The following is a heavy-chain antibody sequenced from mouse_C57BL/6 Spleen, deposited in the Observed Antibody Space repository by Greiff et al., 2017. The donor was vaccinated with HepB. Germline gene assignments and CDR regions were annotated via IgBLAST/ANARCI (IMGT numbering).Heavy chain of an antibody. CDR1: GYTFTGYW. CDR2: ILPGSGST. V-gene: IGHV1-9*01. Sequence: LQESGAELMKPGASVKLSCKATGYTFTGYWIEWVKQRPGHGLEWIGEILPGSGSTNYNEKFKGKATFTADTSSNTAYMQLSSLTTEDSAIYYGERRPVYYGKKGYMDYWGQGTSVTVSS. J-gene: IGHJ4*01. CDR3: ERRPVYYGKKGYMDY. D-gene: IGHD2-1*01.